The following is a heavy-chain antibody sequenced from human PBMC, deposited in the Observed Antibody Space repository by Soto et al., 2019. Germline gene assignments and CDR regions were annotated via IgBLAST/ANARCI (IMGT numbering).Heavy chain of an antibody. CDR2: IYYSGST. Sequence: QVQLQESGPGLVKPSETLSLTCTVSGGSISSYYWSWIRQPPGKGLEWIGYIYYSGSTNYNPSLKSRVTISVDTSKNQFSLKLSSVTAADTAVYYCAREDYGDILTGYYWNWFDPWGQGTLVTVSS. J-gene: IGHJ5*02. V-gene: IGHV4-59*01. CDR1: GGSISSYY. CDR3: AREDYGDILTGYYWNWFDP. D-gene: IGHD3-9*01.